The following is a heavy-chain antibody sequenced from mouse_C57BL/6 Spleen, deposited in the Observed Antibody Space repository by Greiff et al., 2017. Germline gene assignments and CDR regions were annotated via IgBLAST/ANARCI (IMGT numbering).Heavy chain of an antibody. J-gene: IGHJ4*01. D-gene: IGHD1-1*01. CDR1: GFTFSDFY. CDR3: ARDGEYYGNAMDC. Sequence: EVKLMESGGGLVQSGRSLRLSCATSGFTFSDFYMEWVRQAPGKGLEWIAASRNKANDYTTEYSASVKGRFIVSRDTSQSILYLQMNALRAEDTAIYYCARDGEYYGNAMDCWGQGTSVTVSS. CDR2: SRNKANDYTT. V-gene: IGHV7-1*01.